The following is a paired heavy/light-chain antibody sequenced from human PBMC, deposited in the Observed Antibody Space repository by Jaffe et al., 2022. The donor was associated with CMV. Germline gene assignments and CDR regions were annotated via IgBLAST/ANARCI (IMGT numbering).Heavy chain of an antibody. CDR1: GYTFTSYG. Sequence: QVQLVQSGAEVKKPGASVKVSCKASGYTFTSYGISWVRQAPGQGLEWMGWISAYNGNTNYAQKLQGRVTMTTDTSTSTAYMELRSLRSDDTAVYYCARVGYDYVWGSYRYTGGLYYFDYWGQGTLVTVSS. D-gene: IGHD3-16*02. CDR3: ARVGYDYVWGSYRYTGGLYYFDY. J-gene: IGHJ4*02. V-gene: IGHV1-18*01. CDR2: ISAYNGNT.
Light chain of an antibody. CDR1: SSNIGNNY. CDR3: GTWDSSLSVYWV. V-gene: IGLV1-51*02. CDR2: ENN. Sequence: QSVLTQPPSVSAAPGQKVTISCSGSSSNIGNNYVSWYQQLPGTAPKLLIYENNKRPSGIPDRFSGSKSGTSATLGITGLQTGDEADYYCGTWDSSLSVYWVFGGGTKLTVL. J-gene: IGLJ3*02.